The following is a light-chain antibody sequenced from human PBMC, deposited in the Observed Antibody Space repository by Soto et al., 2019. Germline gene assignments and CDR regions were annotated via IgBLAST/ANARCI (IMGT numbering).Light chain of an antibody. J-gene: IGKJ1*01. CDR1: QRFSSY. CDR2: DAS. Sequence: EIVLTQSPATLSLSPGERATLSCRAGQRFSSYLSWYQHKPGQAPRLLIYDASNRATGIPARFSGSGSGTHFTLTISILEAEDLAVYYRLQRDKYPWTFGQGTKVDIK. CDR3: LQRDKYPWT. V-gene: IGKV3-11*01.